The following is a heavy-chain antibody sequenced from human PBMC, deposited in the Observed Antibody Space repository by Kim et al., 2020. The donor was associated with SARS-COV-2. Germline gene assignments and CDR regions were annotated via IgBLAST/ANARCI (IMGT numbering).Heavy chain of an antibody. V-gene: IGHV5-10-1*01. Sequence: GESLKISCKGSGYSFTSYWISWVRQMPGKGLEWMGRIDPSDSYTNYSPSFQGHVTISADKSISTAYLQWSSLKASDTAMYYCARQDTRYNWNDGGNYYYYGMDVWGQGTTVTVSS. J-gene: IGHJ6*02. CDR1: GYSFTSYW. D-gene: IGHD1-1*01. CDR2: IDPSDSYT. CDR3: ARQDTRYNWNDGGNYYYYGMDV.